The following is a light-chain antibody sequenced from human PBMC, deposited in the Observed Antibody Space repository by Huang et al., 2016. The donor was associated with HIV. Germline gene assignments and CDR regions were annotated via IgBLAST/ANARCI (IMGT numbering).Light chain of an antibody. Sequence: DIVMTQSPDSLAVSLAERATINCKSSQTILHDSDSRNYLAWYQQKPGQPPQLLIHWASIRKSGVPDRFIGSGSGTDFPLTISSLQAEDVAVYYCQQYYSSPFTFGPGTNVDI. J-gene: IGKJ3*01. V-gene: IGKV4-1*01. CDR2: WAS. CDR3: QQYYSSPFT. CDR1: QTILHDSDSRNY.